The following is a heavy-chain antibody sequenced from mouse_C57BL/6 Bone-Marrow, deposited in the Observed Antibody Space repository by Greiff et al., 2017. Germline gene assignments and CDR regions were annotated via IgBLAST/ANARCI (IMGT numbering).Heavy chain of an antibody. Sequence: VQLQQSGAELVMPGASVKLSCKASGYTFTSYWMHWVKQRPGQGLEWIGEIDPSDSYTNYNQKFKGKSTLTVDKSSSTAYMQLSSLTSEDSAVYYCARRDLFYGAMDYWGQGTSVTVSS. J-gene: IGHJ4*01. CDR2: IDPSDSYT. V-gene: IGHV1-69*01. CDR3: ARRDLFYGAMDY. D-gene: IGHD1-1*01. CDR1: GYTFTSYW.